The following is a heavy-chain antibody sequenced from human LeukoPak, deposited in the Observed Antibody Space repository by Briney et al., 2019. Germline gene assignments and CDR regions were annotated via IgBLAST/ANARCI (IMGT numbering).Heavy chain of an antibody. D-gene: IGHD1-1*01. CDR1: GFTFSSYA. J-gene: IGHJ4*02. Sequence: PGGSLRLSCAASGFTFSSYAMSWVRQAPGKGLEWVSAISGSGGSTYYADSVKGWFTISRDNSKNTLYLQMNSLRAEDTAVYYCAKDVGVLQLILDYWGQGTLVTVSS. CDR3: AKDVGVLQLILDY. CDR2: ISGSGGST. V-gene: IGHV3-23*01.